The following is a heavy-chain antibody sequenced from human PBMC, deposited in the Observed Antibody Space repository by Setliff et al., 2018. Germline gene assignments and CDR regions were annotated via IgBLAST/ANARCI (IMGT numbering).Heavy chain of an antibody. CDR2: ISISSSYI. Sequence: GGSLRLSCAASGFTFCNYSMNWVRQAPGKGLEWVSSISISSSYIYYVDSVKGRFTISRDNAKNSRYLQMNSLRAEDTAVYYGAKTQLNLWSVEAYTFDIWGQGTMVTVSS. J-gene: IGHJ3*02. V-gene: IGHV3-21*01. CDR3: AKTQLNLWSVEAYTFDI. CDR1: GFTFCNYS. D-gene: IGHD3-10*01.